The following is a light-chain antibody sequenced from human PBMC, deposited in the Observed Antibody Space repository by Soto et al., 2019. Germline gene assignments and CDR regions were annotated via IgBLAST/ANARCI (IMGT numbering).Light chain of an antibody. J-gene: IGLJ2*01. Sequence: QSALTQPPSVSAAPGQKVTISCSGSTSNIGNNYASWYQQLPGKAPRLLIYDSDKRPSGIPDRFSGSKSGTSATLGITGLQTGNEADYYCGSWDSSLSAAVFGGGTKVTVL. CDR2: DSD. CDR3: GSWDSSLSAAV. V-gene: IGLV1-51*01. CDR1: TSNIGNNY.